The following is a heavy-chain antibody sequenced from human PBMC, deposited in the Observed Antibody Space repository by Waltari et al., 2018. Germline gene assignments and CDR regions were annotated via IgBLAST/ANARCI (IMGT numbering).Heavy chain of an antibody. J-gene: IGHJ4*02. D-gene: IGHD5-12*01. CDR3: ARRANLVATHIDY. CDR2: IYHSGST. Sequence: QVQLQQWGAGLLKPSETLSLTCAVYGGSFSGYYWSWIRQPQGKGLEWIGSIYHSGSTYYTPSLKSRVTISVDTSKNQFSLQLSSVTAADTAVYYCARRANLVATHIDYWGQGTLVTVSS. CDR1: GGSFSGYY. V-gene: IGHV4-34*01.